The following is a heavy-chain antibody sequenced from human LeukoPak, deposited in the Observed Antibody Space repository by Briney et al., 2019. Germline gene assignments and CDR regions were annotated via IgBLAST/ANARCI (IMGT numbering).Heavy chain of an antibody. J-gene: IGHJ5*02. CDR3: AREGYDFWSGNPVNWFDP. Sequence: SETLSLTCTVSGGSISSSTYYWGWIRQPPGKGLEWIATIYYRGTTYYNPSLKSRVTISVDTSKNQFSLKLSSVTAADTAVYYCAREGYDFWSGNPVNWFDPRGQGTLVTVSS. CDR2: IYYRGTT. V-gene: IGHV4-39*07. CDR1: GGSISSSTYY. D-gene: IGHD3-3*01.